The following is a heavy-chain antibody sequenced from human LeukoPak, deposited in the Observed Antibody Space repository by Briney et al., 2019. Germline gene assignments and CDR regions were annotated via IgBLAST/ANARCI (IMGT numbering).Heavy chain of an antibody. J-gene: IGHJ4*02. V-gene: IGHV1-18*01. CDR2: ISAYNGIT. D-gene: IGHD3-10*01. CDR3: ARDGSVWFGELLNYGFDY. Sequence: GASVTVSCKASGYTFTSYGISWVRQAPGQGLEWMGWISAYNGITNYAQKLQGRVTMTTDTSTSTAYMELRSLRSDDTAVYYCARDGSVWFGELLNYGFDYWGQGTLVTVSS. CDR1: GYTFTSYG.